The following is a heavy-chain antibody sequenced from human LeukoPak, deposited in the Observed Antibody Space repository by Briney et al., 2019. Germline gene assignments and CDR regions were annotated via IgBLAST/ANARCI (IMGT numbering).Heavy chain of an antibody. CDR2: IIPILGIA. Sequence: ASVKVSCKASGGTFSSYAISWVRQAPGQGLEWMGRIIPILGIANYAQKFQGRVTITADKSTSTAYMELSSLRSEDTAVYYCARKWELLGAFDIWGQGTMVTVSS. CDR3: ARKWELLGAFDI. D-gene: IGHD1-26*01. CDR1: GGTFSSYA. J-gene: IGHJ3*02. V-gene: IGHV1-69*04.